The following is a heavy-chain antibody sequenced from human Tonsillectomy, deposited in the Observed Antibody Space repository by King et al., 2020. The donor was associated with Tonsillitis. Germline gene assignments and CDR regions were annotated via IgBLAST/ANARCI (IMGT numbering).Heavy chain of an antibody. CDR1: GGTFSSYA. J-gene: IGHJ4*02. V-gene: IGHV1-69*01. CDR2: IIPSFGTA. Sequence: QLVQSGAEVTKPGSSVKVSCKASGGTFSSYAISWVRQAPGQGLEWMGGIIPSFGTANYAQKFQGRVTITADESTSTAYMELSSLRSEDTAVFYCASGGLQSAYFDYWCQGTLVTVSS. D-gene: IGHD4-11*01. CDR3: ASGGLQSAYFDY.